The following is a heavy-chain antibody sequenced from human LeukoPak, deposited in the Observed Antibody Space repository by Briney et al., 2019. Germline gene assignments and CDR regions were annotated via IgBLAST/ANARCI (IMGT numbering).Heavy chain of an antibody. Sequence: ASVKVSCKTSGYTFTGYYMHWVRQAPGQGLEWLGRMNPNSGDTNYPQNFQGRVTMTRDTSISTAYMELSSLRSDDTAVYYCVPRGDGGFDYWGQGTLVIVSS. CDR3: VPRGDGGFDY. V-gene: IGHV1-2*06. D-gene: IGHD3-16*01. CDR1: GYTFTGYY. J-gene: IGHJ4*02. CDR2: MNPNSGDT.